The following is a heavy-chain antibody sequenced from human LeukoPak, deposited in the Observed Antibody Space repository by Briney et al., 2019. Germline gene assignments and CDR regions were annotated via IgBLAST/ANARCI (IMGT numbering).Heavy chain of an antibody. CDR1: GGSISSYY. V-gene: IGHV4-59*08. D-gene: IGHD3-9*01. CDR2: IYYSGST. J-gene: IGHJ5*02. CDR3: ARRGYDILTGINWFDP. Sequence: SETLSLTCTVSGGSISSYYWSWIRQPPGKGLEWIGYIYYSGSTNYNPSIKSRVTISVDTSKNQFSLKLSSVTAADTAVYYCARRGYDILTGINWFDPWGQGTLVTVSS.